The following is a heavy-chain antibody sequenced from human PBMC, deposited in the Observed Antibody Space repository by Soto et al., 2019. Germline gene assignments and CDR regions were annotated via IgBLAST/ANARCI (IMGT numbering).Heavy chain of an antibody. Sequence: QVLLVQSGAEMQQPGSSVSVSCKASGDSFTNYAFTWVRQAPGQGPEWLGGIILALGTPHYSQRFQGRLTITADESSSTVYMKLGSLRLDDTAVYYCGRYCTNTKCRGGYYLDLWGQGTLLTVSS. CDR2: IILALGTP. J-gene: IGHJ5*02. V-gene: IGHV1-69*01. CDR1: GDSFTNYA. CDR3: GRYCTNTKCRGGYYLDL. D-gene: IGHD2-8*01.